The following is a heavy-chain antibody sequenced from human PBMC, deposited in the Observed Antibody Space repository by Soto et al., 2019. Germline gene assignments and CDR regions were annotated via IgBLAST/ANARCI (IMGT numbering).Heavy chain of an antibody. CDR2: IGESGTPT. CDR1: GFTFSSYA. CDR3: ARYIPGVRYYGMDV. D-gene: IGHD2-2*01. Sequence: EVQLLESGGGLVQPGGSLRLSCAAYGFTFSSYAMKWVRQAPGKGLEWVSLIGESGTPTYYADSVKGRFTIYRDNSGNTLFLEMYSLRAEDTAVYYCARYIPGVRYYGMDVWGQGTTVTVSS. J-gene: IGHJ6*02. V-gene: IGHV3-23*01.